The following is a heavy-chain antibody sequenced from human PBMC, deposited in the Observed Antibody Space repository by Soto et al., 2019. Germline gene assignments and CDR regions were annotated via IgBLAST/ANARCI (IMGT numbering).Heavy chain of an antibody. J-gene: IGHJ4*02. D-gene: IGHD2-15*01. V-gene: IGHV3-11*01. CDR2: ISSSGSTI. CDR1: GFTFSDYY. Sequence: QVQLVESGGGLVKPGGSLRLSCAASGFTFSDYYMSWIRQAPGKGLEWVSYISSSGSTIYYADSVKGRFTISRDNAKNSLCLQMNSLRAEDTAVYYCARLDIVVVVAAYYFDYWGQGTLVTVSS. CDR3: ARLDIVVVVAAYYFDY.